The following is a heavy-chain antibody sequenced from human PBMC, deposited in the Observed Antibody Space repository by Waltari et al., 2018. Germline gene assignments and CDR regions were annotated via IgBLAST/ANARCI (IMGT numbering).Heavy chain of an antibody. D-gene: IGHD3-3*01. J-gene: IGHJ4*02. Sequence: TCTVSGGSISSYYWSWIRQPPGKGLEWIGYIYTSGSTNYNPSLKSRVTISVDTSKNQFSLKLSSVTAADTAVYYCAGGERQEWGYYFDYWGQGTLVTVSS. CDR3: AGGERQEWGYYFDY. V-gene: IGHV4-4*09. CDR1: GGSISSYY. CDR2: IYTSGST.